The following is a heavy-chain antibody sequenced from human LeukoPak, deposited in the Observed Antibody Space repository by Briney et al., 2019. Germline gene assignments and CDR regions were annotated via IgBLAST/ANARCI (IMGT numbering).Heavy chain of an antibody. J-gene: IGHJ4*02. CDR1: GGSISTSNYL. V-gene: IGHV4-39*01. Sequence: SETLSLTCSVSGGSISTSNYLWAWLRQPPGRGLEWIGSVYYGGSTQYNPALQSRVTISIDTSKNQFSLKLNSVTAADTAVYYCARHDRYYYDGSGHITLSFFDYWGQGTLVTVSS. D-gene: IGHD3-22*01. CDR3: ARHDRYYYDGSGHITLSFFDY. CDR2: VYYGGST.